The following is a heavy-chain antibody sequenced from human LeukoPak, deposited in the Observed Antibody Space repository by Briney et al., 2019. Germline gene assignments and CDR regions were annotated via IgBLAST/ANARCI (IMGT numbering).Heavy chain of an antibody. J-gene: IGHJ4*02. CDR1: GLTFSSYW. CDR3: VRDEKKRGGDY. CDR2: IKHDGSDK. V-gene: IGHV3-7*01. Sequence: GGSLRLSCEASGLTFSSYWMSLVRQAPGKGLEWVANIKHDGSDKYYVDSVKGRFTISRDNAKNSLYLQMNSLRVEDTAIYYCVRDEKKRGGDYWGQGTLVTVSS. D-gene: IGHD3-16*01.